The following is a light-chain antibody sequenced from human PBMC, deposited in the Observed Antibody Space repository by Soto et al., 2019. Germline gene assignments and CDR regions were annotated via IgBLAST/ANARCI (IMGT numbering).Light chain of an antibody. V-gene: IGLV2-23*02. CDR2: EVS. J-gene: IGLJ1*01. Sequence: QSALTQPASVSGSPGQSITISCTGTSSDLVSWYQHHPGKAPKVMIYEVSKRPSGVSNRFSGSKSGNTASLTISGLQAEDEADYYCFSYAGSSRYVFATGTKVTVL. CDR3: FSYAGSSRYV. CDR1: SSDL.